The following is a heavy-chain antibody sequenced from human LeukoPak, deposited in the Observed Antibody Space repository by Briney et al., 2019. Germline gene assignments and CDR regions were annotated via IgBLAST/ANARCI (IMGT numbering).Heavy chain of an antibody. D-gene: IGHD4-23*01. CDR1: GGSISSYY. CDR3: ARHADGGNAWFDP. V-gene: IGHV4-59*08. J-gene: IGHJ5*02. Sequence: PSETLSLTCTVSGGSISSYYWSWIRQPPGKGLEWIGYIYYSGSTNYNPSLKSRVTISVDTSKNQFSLKLSSVTAADTAVYYCARHADGGNAWFDPWGQGTLVTVSS. CDR2: IYYSGST.